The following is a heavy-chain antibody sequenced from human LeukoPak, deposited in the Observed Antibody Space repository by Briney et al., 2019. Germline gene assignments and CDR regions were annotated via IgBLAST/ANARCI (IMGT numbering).Heavy chain of an antibody. J-gene: IGHJ4*02. CDR3: AKSYCSGGTCHSYLPYFCDY. CDR2: ISDGGHST. Sequence: PGGSLRLSCAASGFTFSNFAMSWVRQTPGKGLQWVSSISDGGHSTYFADSVRGRFTLSRDNSNNIVYLQMNNLGVEDTAMYYCAKSYCSGGTCHSYLPYFCDYWGQGTLVTVSS. CDR1: GFTFSNFA. D-gene: IGHD2-15*01. V-gene: IGHV3-23*01.